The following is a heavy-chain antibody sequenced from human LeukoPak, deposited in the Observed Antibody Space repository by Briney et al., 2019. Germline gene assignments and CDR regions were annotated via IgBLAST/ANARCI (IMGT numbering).Heavy chain of an antibody. J-gene: IGHJ3*01. Sequence: SETLSLTCTVSGGSISGTYYWSWIRQPPGKGLEWIGYIYYTGTTDSNPSLKSRVTISLDTSKNQFSLDLSSVTAADTAVYYCARRWVYDKRAFDAWGQGTMVTVSS. D-gene: IGHD3-16*01. CDR1: GGSISGTYY. CDR2: IYYTGTT. CDR3: ARRWVYDKRAFDA. V-gene: IGHV4-59*08.